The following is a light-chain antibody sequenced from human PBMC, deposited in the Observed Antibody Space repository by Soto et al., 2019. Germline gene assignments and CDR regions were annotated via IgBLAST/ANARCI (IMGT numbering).Light chain of an antibody. V-gene: IGLV1-51*01. J-gene: IGLJ1*01. CDR1: SSNIGSHY. CDR3: ATWDSALSAGV. CDR2: DDN. Sequence: QSVLTQPPSVSAAPGQKVTISCSGSSSNIGSHYVSWYQHLPGTAPTLLIYDDNKRPSGIPDRFSGSKSGTSATLDITGLQTGDEADYFCATWDSALSAGVFATGTKVTVL.